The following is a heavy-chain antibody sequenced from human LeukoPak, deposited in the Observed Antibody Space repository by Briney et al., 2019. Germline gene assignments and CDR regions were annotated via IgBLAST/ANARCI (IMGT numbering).Heavy chain of an antibody. D-gene: IGHD4/OR15-4a*01. V-gene: IGHV3-49*02. CDR2: IRAKAYGGTT. J-gene: IGHJ4*02. CDR3: TRDYGGH. Sequence: WVRQAPGKGLEWVGFIRAKAYGGTTDYAASVKGRFTISRDDSKSIAYLQMNSLKTEDTAVYYCTRDYGGHWGQGTLVTVSS.